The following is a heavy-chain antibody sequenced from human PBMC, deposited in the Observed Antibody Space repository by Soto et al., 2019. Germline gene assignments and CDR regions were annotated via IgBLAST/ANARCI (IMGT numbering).Heavy chain of an antibody. Sequence: QVQLVQSGAEVKKPGSSVKVSCKASGCTFSSYTISWVRQAPGQGLEWMGRIIPILGIANYAQKFQGRVTITADKATSTAYMELSSLRSEDTAVYYCARQDIVVVPAAAQRPSGLLDPWGQGPLVTVSS. J-gene: IGHJ5*02. CDR2: IIPILGIA. V-gene: IGHV1-69*02. D-gene: IGHD2-2*01. CDR3: ARQDIVVVPAAAQRPSGLLDP. CDR1: GCTFSSYT.